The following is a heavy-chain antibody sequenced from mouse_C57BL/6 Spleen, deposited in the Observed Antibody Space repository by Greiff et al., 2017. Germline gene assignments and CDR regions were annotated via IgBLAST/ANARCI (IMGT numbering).Heavy chain of an antibody. V-gene: IGHV5-16*01. J-gene: IGHJ3*01. CDR2: INYDGSST. CDR3: ARHYGSAWFAY. D-gene: IGHD1-1*01. Sequence: EVMLVESEGGLVQPGSSMKLSCTASGFTFSDYYMAWVRQVPEKGLEWVANINYDGSSTYYLDSLKSRFIISRDNAKNILYLQMSSLKSEDTATYYCARHYGSAWFAYWGQGTLVTVSA. CDR1: GFTFSDYY.